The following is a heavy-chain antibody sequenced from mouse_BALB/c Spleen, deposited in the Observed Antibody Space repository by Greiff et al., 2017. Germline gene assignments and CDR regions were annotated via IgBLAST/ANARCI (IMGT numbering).Heavy chain of an antibody. CDR2: ISYSGST. J-gene: IGHJ4*01. CDR3: ARGDYDYDGNAMDY. D-gene: IGHD2-4*01. Sequence: EVKLVESGPGLVKPSQSLSLTCTVTGYSITSDYAWNWIRQFPGNKLEWMGYISYSGSTSYNPSLKSRISITRDTSKNQFFLQLNSVTTEDTATYYCARGDYDYDGNAMDYWGQGTSVTVSS. V-gene: IGHV3-2*02. CDR1: GYSITSDYA.